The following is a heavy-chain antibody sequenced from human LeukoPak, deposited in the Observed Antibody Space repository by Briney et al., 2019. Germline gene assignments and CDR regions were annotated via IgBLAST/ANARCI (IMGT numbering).Heavy chain of an antibody. Sequence: GASVKVSCKASGYSFTSYDVNWVRQAPGRGLEWMGWMNPKSGNTGYAPKFQGRVTMTRNTSIDTAFMELKSLTFEDTAVYYCAKATMTIAAVPHNPWGQGTLVTVSS. J-gene: IGHJ5*02. CDR3: AKATMTIAAVPHNP. CDR1: GYSFTSYD. V-gene: IGHV1-8*01. CDR2: MNPKSGNT. D-gene: IGHD6-13*01.